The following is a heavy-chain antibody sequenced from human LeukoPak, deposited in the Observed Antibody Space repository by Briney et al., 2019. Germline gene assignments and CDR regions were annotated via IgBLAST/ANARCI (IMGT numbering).Heavy chain of an antibody. CDR1: GFTFSSYG. D-gene: IGHD2-15*01. V-gene: IGHV3-30*02. CDR3: AKDRVVSREPAAFDI. CDR2: IRYDGSNK. Sequence: GGSLRLSCAASGFTFSSYGMHWVRQAPGKGLEWVAFIRYDGSNKYYADSVKGRFTISRDNSKNTLYLQMNSLRAEDTAVYYCAKDRVVSREPAAFDIWGQGTMATVSS. J-gene: IGHJ3*02.